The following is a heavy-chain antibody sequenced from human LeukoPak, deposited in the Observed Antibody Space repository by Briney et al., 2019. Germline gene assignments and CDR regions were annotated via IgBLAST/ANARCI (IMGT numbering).Heavy chain of an antibody. D-gene: IGHD3-22*01. CDR2: IYYTGST. CDR3: GRHVGGYYYYYMDV. CDR1: GGSFSGYY. J-gene: IGHJ6*03. Sequence: SETLSLTCAVYGGSFSGYYWSWIRQPPGKGLEWIGSIYYTGSTYYNPSLKSRVAISLDTSKNHFSLKLSSVTAADTAVYYCGRHVGGYYYYYMDVWGKGTTVTISS. V-gene: IGHV4-34*01.